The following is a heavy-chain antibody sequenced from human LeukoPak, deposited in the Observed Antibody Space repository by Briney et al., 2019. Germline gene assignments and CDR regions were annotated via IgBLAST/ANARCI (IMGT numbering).Heavy chain of an antibody. CDR3: AGDPPGTPVGFDI. CDR2: ITPMSATP. CDR1: AGTFSRYA. Sequence: GSPVKVSCKASAGTFSRYAISWVRQAPGQGLEWMGRITPMSATPSQSQWIQDRVTITADKSTNTVYLDLSSLRSEDTALYFCAGDPPGTPVGFDIWGQGTMVTVSS. V-gene: IGHV1-69*06. D-gene: IGHD3-10*01. J-gene: IGHJ3*02.